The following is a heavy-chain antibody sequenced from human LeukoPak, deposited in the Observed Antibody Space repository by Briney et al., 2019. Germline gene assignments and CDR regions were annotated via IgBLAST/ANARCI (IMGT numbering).Heavy chain of an antibody. Sequence: GASVKVSCKASGYTFTSYYMHWVRQAPGQGLEWMGIINPSGGSTSYAQKFQGRVTMARDTSTSTVYMELSSLRSEDTAVYYCARDLERYYDSSGYYGMDVWGQGTTVTVSS. J-gene: IGHJ6*02. CDR3: ARDLERYYDSSGYYGMDV. D-gene: IGHD3-22*01. CDR1: GYTFTSYY. V-gene: IGHV1-46*01. CDR2: INPSGGST.